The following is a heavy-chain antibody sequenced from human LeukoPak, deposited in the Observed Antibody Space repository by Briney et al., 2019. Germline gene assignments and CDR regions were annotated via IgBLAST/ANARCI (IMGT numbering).Heavy chain of an antibody. CDR1: GFTVSSNY. CDR2: IYSGGST. D-gene: IGHD3-22*01. V-gene: IGHV3-53*01. J-gene: IGHJ3*02. Sequence: GGSLRLSCAASGFTVSSNYMNWVRQAPGKGLEWVSVIYSGGSTYYADSVKGRFTISRDNPKNTLYLQMNSLGAEDTAVYYCAKDLPYYYDSSGYSSDAFDIWGQGTMVTVSS. CDR3: AKDLPYYYDSSGYSSDAFDI.